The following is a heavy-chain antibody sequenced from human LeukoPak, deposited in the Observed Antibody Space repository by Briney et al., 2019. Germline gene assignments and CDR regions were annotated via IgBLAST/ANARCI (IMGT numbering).Heavy chain of an antibody. CDR2: IDYSGST. CDR3: ARDSGSSGNNYYFDY. V-gene: IGHV4-59*11. D-gene: IGHD1-26*01. Sequence: SETLSLTCTVSGGSITSHYWTWIRQPPGRGLEWIGYIDYSGSTNYNPSLKSRVTISVDTSKNQFSLKLSSVTAADTAVYYCARDSGSSGNNYYFDYWGQGTLVTVSS. CDR1: GGSITSHY. J-gene: IGHJ4*02.